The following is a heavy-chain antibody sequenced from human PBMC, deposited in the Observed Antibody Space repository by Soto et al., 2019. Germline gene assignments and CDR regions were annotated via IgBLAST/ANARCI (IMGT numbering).Heavy chain of an antibody. Sequence: PSETLSLTCTVSGGSISSYYWSWIRQPPGKGLEWIAYIYFSGTTNYNPSLKSRVTISVDTSKNQFSLKLSSVTAADTATYYCARSIAAAGTTLFDSWGQGALVTVSS. CDR2: IYFSGTT. CDR3: ARSIAAAGTTLFDS. J-gene: IGHJ4*02. CDR1: GGSISSYY. D-gene: IGHD6-13*01. V-gene: IGHV4-59*01.